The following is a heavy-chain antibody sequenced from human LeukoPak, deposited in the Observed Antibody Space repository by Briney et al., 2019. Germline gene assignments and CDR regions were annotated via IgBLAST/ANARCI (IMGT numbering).Heavy chain of an antibody. CDR1: GFTFSDYY. CDR2: IKQDGSEK. D-gene: IGHD6-13*01. V-gene: IGHV3-7*01. CDR3: ARERYSSSWPDY. J-gene: IGHJ4*02. Sequence: GGSLRLSCAASGFTFSDYYMSWVRQAPGKGLEWVANIKQDGSEKYYVDSVKGRFTISRDNAKNSLYLQMNSLRAEETAVYYCARERYSSSWPDYWGQGTLVTVSS.